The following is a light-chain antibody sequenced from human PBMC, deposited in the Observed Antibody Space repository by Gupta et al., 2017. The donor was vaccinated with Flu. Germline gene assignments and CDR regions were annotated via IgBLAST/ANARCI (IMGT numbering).Light chain of an antibody. J-gene: IGLJ3*02. Sequence: SYELTQPPSVSVSPGQTARITCSGDALPKKYAYWFQQKSGQAPVLVIYDDSKRPAGIPGRFSGSSSGTMATLNISGAQVEDEADYYCYSTDSSGNWVFGGGTKLTVL. V-gene: IGLV3-10*01. CDR1: ALPKKY. CDR3: YSTDSSGNWV. CDR2: DDS.